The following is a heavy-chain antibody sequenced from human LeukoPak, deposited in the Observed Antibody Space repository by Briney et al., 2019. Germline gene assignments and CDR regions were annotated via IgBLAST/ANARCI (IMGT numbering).Heavy chain of an antibody. CDR2: ISSSSSTI. CDR1: GLTFSSYS. D-gene: IGHD2-2*01. V-gene: IGHV3-48*01. J-gene: IGHJ4*02. CDR3: ARDSRRNFDY. Sequence: GGSLRLSCAASGLTFSSYSMNWVRQAPGKGLEWVSYISSSSSTIYYADSVKGRFTISRDNAKNSLYLQMNSLRAEDTAAYYCARDSRRNFDYWGQGTLVTVSS.